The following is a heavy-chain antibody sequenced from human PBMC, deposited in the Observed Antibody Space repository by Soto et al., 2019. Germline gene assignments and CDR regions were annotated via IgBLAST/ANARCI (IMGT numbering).Heavy chain of an antibody. Sequence: SSETLSLTCAVYGGSFSGYYWSWIRQPPGKGLEWIGYIYYSGSTNYNPSLKSRVTISVDTSKNQFSLKLSSVTAADTAVYYCARVGGYYDSSGYPLELIFDYWGQGPLVTVSS. D-gene: IGHD3-22*01. CDR1: GGSFSGYY. V-gene: IGHV4-59*01. CDR3: ARVGGYYDSSGYPLELIFDY. CDR2: IYYSGST. J-gene: IGHJ4*02.